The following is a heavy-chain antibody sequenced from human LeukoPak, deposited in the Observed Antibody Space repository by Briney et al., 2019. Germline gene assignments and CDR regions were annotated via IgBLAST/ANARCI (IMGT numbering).Heavy chain of an antibody. Sequence: SETLSLTCTVSGGSISSYYXNWIRQPPGXGLXWIXXIYYSGSTNYNPSLKSRVTISVDTSKNQFSLKLSSVTAADTAVYYCARQGRSGSNRGPYYFDYWGQGTLVTVSS. CDR2: IYYSGST. CDR3: ARQGRSGSNRGPYYFDY. CDR1: GGSISSYY. J-gene: IGHJ4*02. V-gene: IGHV4-59*08. D-gene: IGHD1-26*01.